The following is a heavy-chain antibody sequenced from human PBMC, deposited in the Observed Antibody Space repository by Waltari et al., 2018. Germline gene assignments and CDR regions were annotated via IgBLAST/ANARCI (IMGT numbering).Heavy chain of an antibody. CDR1: GFTFSSSW. D-gene: IGHD1-1*01. J-gene: IGHJ6*02. Sequence: EEQLVESGGGLVQPGDSLRLSCAASGFTFSSSWMNWLRQAPGTGPLWVSRISSDASDTTYADSVKGRFTISRDNAKNTLYLQMNRLRAEDTAVYFCARVSRRTYRSPVPGRHYYYGMDVWGQGTTVTVSS. V-gene: IGHV3-74*03. CDR3: ARVSRRTYRSPVPGRHYYYGMDV. CDR2: ISSDASDT.